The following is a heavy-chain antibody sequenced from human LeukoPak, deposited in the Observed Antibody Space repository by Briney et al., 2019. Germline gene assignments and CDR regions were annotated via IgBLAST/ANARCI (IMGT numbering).Heavy chain of an antibody. D-gene: IGHD1-26*01. CDR1: GFTFSNYW. Sequence: GGSLRLSCAASGFTFSNYWMHWVRQAPGKGVVWVSRINTDGSRTSYVDSVKGRFTISRDNAENTLYLQMDSLRAEDTAVYYCARVRQGEWYFDLWGRGTLVTVSS. CDR2: INTDGSRT. V-gene: IGHV3-74*01. J-gene: IGHJ2*01. CDR3: ARVRQGEWYFDL.